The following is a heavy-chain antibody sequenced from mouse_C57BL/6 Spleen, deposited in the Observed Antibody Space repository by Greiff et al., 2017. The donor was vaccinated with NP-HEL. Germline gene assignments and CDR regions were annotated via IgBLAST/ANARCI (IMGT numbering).Heavy chain of an antibody. CDR3: ARWWYLGADY. D-gene: IGHD1-1*02. CDR2: INPNNGGT. V-gene: IGHV1-26*01. J-gene: IGHJ2*01. CDR1: GYTFTDYY. Sequence: VQLQQSGPELVKPGASVKISCKASGYTFTDYYMNWVKQSHGKSLEWIGDINPNNGGTSYNQKFKGKATLTVDKSSSTAYMELRSLTSEDSAVYYCARWWYLGADYWGQGTTLTVSS.